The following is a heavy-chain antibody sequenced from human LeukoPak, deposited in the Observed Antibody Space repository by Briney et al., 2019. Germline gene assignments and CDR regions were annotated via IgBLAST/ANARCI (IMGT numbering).Heavy chain of an antibody. Sequence: ASVKVSCKASGYTFTGYYMHWVRQAPGQGLEWMGWINPNSGGTNYAQKFQGRVTMTRDTSISTAYMELSRLRSDDTAVYYCARDPTTHYYDSSGYYSVGWFDPWGQGTLVTVSS. J-gene: IGHJ5*02. CDR1: GYTFTGYY. D-gene: IGHD3-22*01. CDR2: INPNSGGT. CDR3: ARDPTTHYYDSSGYYSVGWFDP. V-gene: IGHV1-2*02.